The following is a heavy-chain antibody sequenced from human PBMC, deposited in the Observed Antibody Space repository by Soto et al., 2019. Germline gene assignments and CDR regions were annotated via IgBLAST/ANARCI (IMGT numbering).Heavy chain of an antibody. Sequence: QVQLQESGPGLVKPSETLSLTCTVSGGSISSYYWSWIRQPPGKGLEWIGYIYYSGSTNYNPSLKSRVTISVDTSKNQFSLKLSSVTAADTAVYYCARHLYSSGLVGDDAFDIWGQGTMVTVSS. CDR1: GGSISSYY. J-gene: IGHJ3*02. CDR3: ARHLYSSGLVGDDAFDI. V-gene: IGHV4-59*08. D-gene: IGHD6-19*01. CDR2: IYYSGST.